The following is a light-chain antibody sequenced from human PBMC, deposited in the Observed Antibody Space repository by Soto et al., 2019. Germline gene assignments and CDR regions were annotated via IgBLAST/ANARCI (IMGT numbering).Light chain of an antibody. J-gene: IGLJ1*01. CDR1: HSDIVNYNY. V-gene: IGLV2-14*03. Sequence: QSALTQPASVSGSPGQSITISCTGTHSDIVNYNYVSWYQHLPGKAPKLMIYDVGSRPSGVSSRFSGSKSGNTASLAISGLQAEDEADYYCNSYREDHPRFYVFGTGTKVPVL. CDR3: NSYREDHPRFYV. CDR2: DVG.